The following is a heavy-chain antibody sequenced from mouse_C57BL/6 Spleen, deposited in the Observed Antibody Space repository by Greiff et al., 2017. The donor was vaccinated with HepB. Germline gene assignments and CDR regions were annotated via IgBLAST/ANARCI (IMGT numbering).Heavy chain of an antibody. J-gene: IGHJ1*03. CDR2: IWTGGGT. CDR3: ARISNYGRYFDV. V-gene: IGHV2-9-1*01. Sequence: QVQLKDSGPGLVAPSQRLSITCTVSGFSLTSYAISWVRQPPGKGLPRLGVIWTGGGTNYNSALKSRLSISKDNSKSQVFLKMNSLQTDDTARYYCARISNYGRYFDVWGTGTTVTVSS. D-gene: IGHD2-5*01. CDR1: GFSLTSYA.